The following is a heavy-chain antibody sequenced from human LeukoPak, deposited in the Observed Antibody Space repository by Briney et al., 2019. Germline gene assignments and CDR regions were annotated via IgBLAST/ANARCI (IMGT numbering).Heavy chain of an antibody. J-gene: IGHJ4*02. CDR1: GSTFSDYY. CDR3: ARESEIRFLEWLFVFDY. Sequence: PGGSLRLSCGGSGSTFSDYYMSWIRQAPGNGLEWVSYITNSGSTIYYADSVKGRFTISRDNAKNSLYLQMNSLRAEDTAVYYCARESEIRFLEWLFVFDYWGQGTLVTVSS. CDR2: ITNSGSTI. V-gene: IGHV3-11*04. D-gene: IGHD3-3*01.